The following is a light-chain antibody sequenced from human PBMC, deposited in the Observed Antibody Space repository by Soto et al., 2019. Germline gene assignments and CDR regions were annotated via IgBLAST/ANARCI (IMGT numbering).Light chain of an antibody. Sequence: LVLTHSAATLSVSPGARATISGRTSHSVNRHVAWYQQKPGQAPRLLLYGASTRATGIPVRFSGSGFGTEFTLTISSLQSEDFAVYYCQQYKNWPLFGQGTQLEIK. J-gene: IGKJ5*01. CDR3: QQYKNWPL. CDR2: GAS. V-gene: IGKV3-15*01. CDR1: HSVNRH.